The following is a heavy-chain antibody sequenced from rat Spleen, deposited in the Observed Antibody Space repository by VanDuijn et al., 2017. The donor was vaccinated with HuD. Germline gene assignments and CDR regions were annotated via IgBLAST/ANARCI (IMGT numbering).Heavy chain of an antibody. J-gene: IGHJ2*01. CDR3: VREAFGVQY. V-gene: IGHV5-31*01. D-gene: IGHD4-3*01. CDR1: GFTFNNYW. CDR2: ITNTGGST. Sequence: EVQLVESGGGLVQPGRSLKLSCVASGFTFNNYWMTWIRQAPGKGLEWVASITNTGGSTYYPDSVKGRFTISRDNAQNTLYLQMSKLGSEDTAIYYCVREAFGVQYWGQGVMVTVSS.